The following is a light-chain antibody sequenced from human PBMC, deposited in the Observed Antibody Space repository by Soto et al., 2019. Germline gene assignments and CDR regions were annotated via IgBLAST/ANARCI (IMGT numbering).Light chain of an antibody. CDR3: LQHNSDPRT. V-gene: IGKV1-17*01. CDR1: QSISND. J-gene: IGKJ5*01. CDR2: AAS. Sequence: DIQMTQSPSSLSASVGDRATITCRASQSISNDISWYQQKAGQAPKRLIYAASSLHSGVPSRFSVSGSGTEFTLTISSLQPEDFATYYCLQHNSDPRTFGQGTRLEIK.